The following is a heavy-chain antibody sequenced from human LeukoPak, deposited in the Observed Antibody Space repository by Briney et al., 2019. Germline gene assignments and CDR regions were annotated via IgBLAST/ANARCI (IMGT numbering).Heavy chain of an antibody. CDR2: IKSKTDGRTT. J-gene: IGHJ5*02. CDR3: TTEEAAADWFDP. CDR1: GFTFSNAW. V-gene: IGHV3-15*01. Sequence: PGGSLRLSCAASGFTFSNAWVSWVRQAPGKGLEWVGRIKSKTDGRTTDYAAPVKGRFTISRDDSKNTLYLQMNSLKTEDTAVYYCTTEEAAADWFDPWGQGTLVTVSS. D-gene: IGHD6-13*01.